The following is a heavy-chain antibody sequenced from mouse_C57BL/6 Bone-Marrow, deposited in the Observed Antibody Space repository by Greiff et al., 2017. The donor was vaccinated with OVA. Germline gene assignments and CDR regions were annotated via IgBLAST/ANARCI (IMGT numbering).Heavy chain of an antibody. J-gene: IGHJ2*01. CDR2: INPNNGGT. CDR1: GYTFTDYY. CDR3: ARGVTTVVVEGY. Sequence: EVQLQQSGPELVKPGASVKISCKASGYTFTDYYMNWVKQSHGKSLEWIGDINPNNGGTSYNQKFKGKATLTVDKSSSTAYMELRSLTSEDSAVYYCARGVTTVVVEGYWGQGTTLTVSS. V-gene: IGHV1-26*01. D-gene: IGHD1-1*01.